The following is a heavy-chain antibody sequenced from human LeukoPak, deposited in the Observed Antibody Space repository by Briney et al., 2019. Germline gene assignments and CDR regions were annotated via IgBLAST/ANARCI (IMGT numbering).Heavy chain of an antibody. CDR2: FDPEDGET. Sequence: WASVKVSCKVSGYTLTELSMHWVRQAPGKGLEWMGGFDPEDGETIYAQKFQGRVTMIEDTSTDTAYMELSSLRSEDTAVYYCATAFGINSSPEYYFDYWGQGTLVTVSS. D-gene: IGHD6-19*01. CDR3: ATAFGINSSPEYYFDY. V-gene: IGHV1-24*01. CDR1: GYTLTELS. J-gene: IGHJ4*02.